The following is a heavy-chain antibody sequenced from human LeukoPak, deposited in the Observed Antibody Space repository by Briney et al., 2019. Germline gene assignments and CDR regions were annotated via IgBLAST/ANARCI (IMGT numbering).Heavy chain of an antibody. CDR2: IYPDDSDT. D-gene: IGHD6-13*01. Sequence: GESLKISCKGSGYXFTSYWIGWVRQMPGKGLEWMGIIYPDDSDTRYSPSFQGQVTISADKSISTAYLQWSSLKASDTAMYYCARQQGSSWYHYGMDVWGQGTTVTVSS. CDR3: ARQQGSSWYHYGMDV. J-gene: IGHJ6*02. V-gene: IGHV5-51*01. CDR1: GYXFTSYW.